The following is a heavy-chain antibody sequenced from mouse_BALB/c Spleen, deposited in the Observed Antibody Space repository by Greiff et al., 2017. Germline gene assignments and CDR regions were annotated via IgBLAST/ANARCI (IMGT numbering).Heavy chain of an antibody. CDR3: ARYYRYDGGYFDY. Sequence: VQLQQSGAELVRPGVSVKISCKGSGYTFTDYAMHWVKQSHAKSLEWIGVISTYYGDASYNQKFKGKATMTVDKSSSTAYMELARLTSEDSAIYYCARYYRYDGGYFDYWGQGTTLTVSS. D-gene: IGHD2-14*01. CDR2: ISTYYGDA. J-gene: IGHJ2*01. CDR1: GYTFTDYA. V-gene: IGHV1S137*01.